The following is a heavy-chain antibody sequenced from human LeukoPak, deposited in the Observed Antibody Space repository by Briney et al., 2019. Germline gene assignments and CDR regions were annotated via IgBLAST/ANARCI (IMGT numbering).Heavy chain of an antibody. CDR3: AGFPIDSGGKSHYYYYGMDV. Sequence: SETLSLTCAVYGGSFSGYYWSWIRQPPGKGLEWIGEINHSGSTNYNPSLKSRVTISVDTSKNQFSLKLSSVTAADTAVYYCAGFPIDSGGKSHYYYYGMDVWGQGTTVTVSS. D-gene: IGHD2-15*01. J-gene: IGHJ6*02. CDR1: GGSFSGYY. V-gene: IGHV4-34*01. CDR2: INHSGST.